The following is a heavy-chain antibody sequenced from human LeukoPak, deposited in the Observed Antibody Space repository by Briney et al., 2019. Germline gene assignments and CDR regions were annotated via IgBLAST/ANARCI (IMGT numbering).Heavy chain of an antibody. Sequence: GGSLRLSCAASGFTFSSYEMNWVRQAPGKGLEWVSYISSSGSTIYYADSVKGRFTISRDNAKNSLYLQMNSLRADDTARYYCAKGPRGDCSGGSCPGDSWGQGTLVTVSS. CDR3: AKGPRGDCSGGSCPGDS. CDR1: GFTFSSYE. J-gene: IGHJ4*02. D-gene: IGHD2-15*01. CDR2: ISSSGSTI. V-gene: IGHV3-48*03.